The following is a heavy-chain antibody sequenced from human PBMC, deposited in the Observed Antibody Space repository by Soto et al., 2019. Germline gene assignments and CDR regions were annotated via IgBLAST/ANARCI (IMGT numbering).Heavy chain of an antibody. CDR2: IIPIFGTA. V-gene: IGHV1-69*13. J-gene: IGHJ4*02. CDR1: GGTFSSYA. D-gene: IGHD3-22*01. Sequence: SVKVSCKASGGTFSSYAISWVRQAPGQGLEWMGGIIPIFGTANYAQKFQGRVTITADESTSTAYMELSSLRSEDTAVYYCSGGPYYYDSSNYWGQGTLVTVSS. CDR3: SGGPYYYDSSNY.